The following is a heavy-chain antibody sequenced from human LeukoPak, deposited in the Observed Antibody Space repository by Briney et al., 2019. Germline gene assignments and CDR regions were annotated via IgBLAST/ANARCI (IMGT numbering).Heavy chain of an antibody. CDR1: GFTFSSYW. D-gene: IGHD3-3*01. CDR2: IKQDGSEK. CDR3: ARDCQYYDFWSGYSKALHYGMDV. Sequence: PGGSLRLSCAASGFTFSSYWMSWVRQAPGKGLEWVANIKQDGSEKYYVDSVKGRFTISRDNAKNSLYLQMNSLRAEDTAVYYCARDCQYYDFWSGYSKALHYGMDVWGQGTTVTVSS. V-gene: IGHV3-7*01. J-gene: IGHJ6*02.